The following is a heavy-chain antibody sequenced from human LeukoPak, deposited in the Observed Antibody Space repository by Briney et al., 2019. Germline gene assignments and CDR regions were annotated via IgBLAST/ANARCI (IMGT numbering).Heavy chain of an antibody. CDR1: GYTFTGYY. CDR2: INPNSGGT. J-gene: IGHJ3*02. CDR3: ARDREWSAVAGAFDI. Sequence: ASVKVSCKASGYTFTGYYMHWVRQAPGQGLGWMGWINPNSGGTNYAQKFQGRVTMTRDTSISTAYMELSRLRSDDTAVYYCARDREWSAVAGAFDIWGQGTMVTVSS. D-gene: IGHD6-19*01. V-gene: IGHV1-2*02.